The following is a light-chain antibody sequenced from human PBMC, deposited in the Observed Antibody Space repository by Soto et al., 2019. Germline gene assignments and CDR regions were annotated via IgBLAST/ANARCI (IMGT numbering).Light chain of an antibody. Sequence: SYELTQPPSVSMAPGKTARITCGGNNIGSLRVNWYQQKPGQAPVLVISSDSDRPSGIPDRISGSNSGNTATLTISRVEGGDEADYYCRVWDGRSEHVMFGGGTKVTVL. CDR2: SDS. V-gene: IGLV3-21*04. J-gene: IGLJ3*02. CDR1: NIGSLR. CDR3: RVWDGRSEHVM.